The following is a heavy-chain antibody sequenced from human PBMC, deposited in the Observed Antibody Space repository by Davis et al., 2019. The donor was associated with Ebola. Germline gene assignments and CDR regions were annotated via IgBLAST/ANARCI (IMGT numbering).Heavy chain of an antibody. Sequence: PGGSLRLSCAASGFTFSRSPFHWVRKAPAQGLEWMAALSYDQSTKYYADSVTARFTISRDNSKNRHYLQMDSLRAEDTAVYCCARSLNAGGVETYYFHYWGQGTRVTVSS. CDR3: ARSLNAGGVETYYFHY. V-gene: IGHV3-30-3*01. J-gene: IGHJ4*02. CDR1: GFTFSRSP. CDR2: LSYDQSTK. D-gene: IGHD3-16*01.